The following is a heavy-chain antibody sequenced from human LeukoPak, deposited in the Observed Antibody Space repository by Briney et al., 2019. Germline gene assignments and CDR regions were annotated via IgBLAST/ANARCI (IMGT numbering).Heavy chain of an antibody. D-gene: IGHD2-2*01. Sequence: PGGSLRLSCAASGFTISSYSMNWVRQAPGKGLEWVSSISSSSSYIYYADSVKGRFTISRDNAKNSLYLQMNSLRAEDTAVYYCARVRPAAMFRGYYYYMDVWGKGTTVTVSS. CDR2: ISSSSSYI. CDR3: ARVRPAAMFRGYYYYMDV. V-gene: IGHV3-21*01. CDR1: GFTISSYS. J-gene: IGHJ6*03.